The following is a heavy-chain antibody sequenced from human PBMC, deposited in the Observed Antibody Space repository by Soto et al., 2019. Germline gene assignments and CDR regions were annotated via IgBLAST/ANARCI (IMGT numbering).Heavy chain of an antibody. J-gene: IGHJ2*01. CDR3: ARLRVGVNWYFDL. CDR2: VSSTGSYT. D-gene: IGHD1-26*01. CDR1: GFNFGDYY. V-gene: IGHV3-11*06. Sequence: QMQLVESGGGLVKPGGSLRLSCAASGFNFGDYYMSWVRQAPGKGLEWVSFVSSTGSYTKYSDSVWGRFTVSRDNGKNSLHLQLNSLRVEDTAVYYCARLRVGVNWYFDLWGRGTLVTVSS.